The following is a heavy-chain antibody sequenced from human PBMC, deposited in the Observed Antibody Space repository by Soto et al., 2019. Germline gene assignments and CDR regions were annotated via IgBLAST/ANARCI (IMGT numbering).Heavy chain of an antibody. J-gene: IGHJ4*02. CDR2: ISGGGGST. CDR3: AKDPTSYDSSAQFDS. V-gene: IGHV3-23*01. CDR1: GFSFIIFA. D-gene: IGHD3-22*01. Sequence: GGSLRLSCAASGFSFIIFATNWVRQAPGKGLEWVSGISGGGGSTYYADSVKGRFTISRDNSNNTLYLQMNSLRAEDTAVYYCAKDPTSYDSSAQFDSWGQGTLVTVSS.